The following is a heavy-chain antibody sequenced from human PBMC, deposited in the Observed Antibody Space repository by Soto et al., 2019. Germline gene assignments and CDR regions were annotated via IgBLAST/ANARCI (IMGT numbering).Heavy chain of an antibody. D-gene: IGHD2-21*01. CDR1: GYTFTSYG. CDR2: ISAYNGNT. J-gene: IGHJ4*02. V-gene: IGHV1-18*01. Sequence: QVQLVQSGAEVKKPGASVKVSCKASGYTFTSYGISWVRQAPGQGLEWMGWISAYNGNTNYAQKLQGRVTMTTDTSTSTGYLELRSLKSDGTAVDYCARVQVRATISRAFDYWGQGTLVTVSS. CDR3: ARVQVRATISRAFDY.